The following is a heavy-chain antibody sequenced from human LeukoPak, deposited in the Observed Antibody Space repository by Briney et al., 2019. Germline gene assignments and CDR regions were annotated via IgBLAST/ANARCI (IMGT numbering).Heavy chain of an antibody. CDR1: GFTFSSYS. CDR3: AKHWFGELWSPSGSY. Sequence: PGGSLRLSCAASGFTFSSYSMNWVRQAPGKGLEWVSSISSGSIYIYYADSVKGRFTISRDNSKNTLYLQMNSLRAEDTAVYYCAKHWFGELWSPSGSYWGQGTLVTVSS. CDR2: ISSGSIYI. V-gene: IGHV3-21*04. D-gene: IGHD3-10*01. J-gene: IGHJ4*02.